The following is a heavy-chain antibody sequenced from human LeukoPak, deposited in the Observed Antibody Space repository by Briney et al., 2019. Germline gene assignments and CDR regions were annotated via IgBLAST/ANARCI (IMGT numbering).Heavy chain of an antibody. Sequence: ECVSFIHNDDNTYYADSVRGRYTISRDYSKNTLYLQINSLRAEDTAVYYCARGDTAMGTYWGQGTLVSVSS. V-gene: IGHV3-66*01. J-gene: IGHJ4*02. CDR3: ARGDTAMGTY. CDR2: IHNDDNT. D-gene: IGHD5-18*01.